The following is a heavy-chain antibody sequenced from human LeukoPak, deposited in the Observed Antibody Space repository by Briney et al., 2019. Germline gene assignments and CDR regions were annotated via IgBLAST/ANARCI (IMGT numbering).Heavy chain of an antibody. CDR3: ARDQLGGVPGLVPIDY. CDR2: IYADFDTT. CDR1: GFTVSGDY. J-gene: IGHJ4*02. D-gene: IGHD6-19*01. V-gene: IGHV3-53*01. Sequence: GGSLRLSCAVSGFTVSGDYMSWVRQAPGKGLEWVSVIYADFDTTDYADSVKGRFTISRDNAKNSLYLQMNSLRAEDTAVYYCARDQLGGVPGLVPIDYWGQRTLVTVSS.